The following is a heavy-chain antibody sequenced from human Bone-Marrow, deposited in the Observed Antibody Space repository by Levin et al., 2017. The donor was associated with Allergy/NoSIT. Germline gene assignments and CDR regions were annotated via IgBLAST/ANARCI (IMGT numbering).Heavy chain of an antibody. D-gene: IGHD3/OR15-3a*01. CDR1: GFIFSDAW. Sequence: NPGESLKISCAASGFIFSDAWMTWVRQAPGKGLEWVGRIKRKSDGGETTDYAAPVKGRFSISRDDSKNTLYLQMDRLKTEDTGVYYCTTGRLGGVYDFGDWGQGTLVTVSS. CDR2: IKRKSDGGETT. CDR3: TTGRLGGVYDFGD. V-gene: IGHV3-15*01. J-gene: IGHJ4*02.